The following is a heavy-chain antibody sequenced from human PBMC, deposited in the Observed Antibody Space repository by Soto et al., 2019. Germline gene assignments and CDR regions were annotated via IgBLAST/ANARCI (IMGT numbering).Heavy chain of an antibody. V-gene: IGHV1-18*04. CDR1: GYTFTSYG. CDR2: ISAYNGNT. Sequence: QVQLVQSGAEVKKPGASVKVSCKASGYTFTSYGISWVRQAPGQGLEWMGWISAYNGNTNYAQKLQGRVTMTADTSPSAAYMELRSLRSDVTAVYYCARGEWLRDFDYWGQGTLVTVSS. CDR3: ARGEWLRDFDY. J-gene: IGHJ4*02. D-gene: IGHD5-12*01.